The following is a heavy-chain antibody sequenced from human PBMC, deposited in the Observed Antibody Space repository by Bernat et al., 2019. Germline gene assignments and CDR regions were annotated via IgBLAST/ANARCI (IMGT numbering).Heavy chain of an antibody. CDR2: IRGKTNPYTT. V-gene: IGHV3-73*01. CDR1: GFTLSASI. Sequence: EVQLVESGGGLVQPVGSLKLSCASSGFTLSASIMDWVRQASGKGLEWVGHIRGKTNPYTTAYAASVKGRFTISRDDSKNTVYLQMNSLTTGDTAVYYCLSGPWEGFDHWGQGTLVTVSS. CDR3: LSGPWEGFDH. D-gene: IGHD1-26*01. J-gene: IGHJ4*02.